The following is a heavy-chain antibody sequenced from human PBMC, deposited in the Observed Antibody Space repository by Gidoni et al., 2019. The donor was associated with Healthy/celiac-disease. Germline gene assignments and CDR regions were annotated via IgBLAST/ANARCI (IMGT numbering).Heavy chain of an antibody. J-gene: IGHJ4*02. V-gene: IGHV4-59*01. CDR3: AGLPYYYDSSGYPY. D-gene: IGHD3-22*01. Sequence: QVQLQESGPGLVKPSETLSLTCTVSGGSLSSYYWSWIRQPPGKGLEWIGYIYYSGSTNYNPSLKSRVTISVDTSKNQFSLKLSSVTAADTAVYYCAGLPYYYDSSGYPYWGQGTLVTVSS. CDR2: IYYSGST. CDR1: GGSLSSYY.